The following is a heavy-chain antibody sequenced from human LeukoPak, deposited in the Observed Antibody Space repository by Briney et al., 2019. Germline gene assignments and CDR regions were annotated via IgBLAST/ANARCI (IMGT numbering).Heavy chain of an antibody. V-gene: IGHV4-31*03. CDR1: GGSISSSGYY. Sequence: SETLSLTCTVSGGSISSSGYYWSWIRQHPGKGLEWIGYIYYSGSTYYNPSLKSRVTISVDTSKNQFSLKLSSVTAADTAVYYCARVVWYSSGPTQTYYFDYWGQGTLVTVSS. CDR2: IYYSGST. D-gene: IGHD6-19*01. CDR3: ARVVWYSSGPTQTYYFDY. J-gene: IGHJ4*02.